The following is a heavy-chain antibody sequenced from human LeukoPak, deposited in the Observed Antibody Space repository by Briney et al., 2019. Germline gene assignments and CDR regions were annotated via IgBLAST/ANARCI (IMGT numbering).Heavy chain of an antibody. Sequence: GGSLRLSCAASGFTFSSYAMHWVRQAPGKGLEWVAVITYDGSNKYYADSVKGRFTISRDNSKNTLYLQMNSLRAEDTAVYYCARGRLRYFDWLMYYLDYWGQGTLVTVSS. V-gene: IGHV3-30*04. J-gene: IGHJ4*02. CDR3: ARGRLRYFDWLMYYLDY. CDR2: ITYDGSNK. CDR1: GFTFSSYA. D-gene: IGHD3-9*01.